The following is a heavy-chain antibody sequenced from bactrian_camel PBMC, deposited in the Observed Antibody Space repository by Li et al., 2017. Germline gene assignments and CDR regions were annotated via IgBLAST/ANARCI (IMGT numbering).Heavy chain of an antibody. Sequence: HVQLVESGGGSVQAGGSLRLSCAASGYIVMNYCMGWFRQAPGKEREGVATVDRDGRISVANSVKGRFTISKDNVKNTMDLEMNSLKPEDTGMYYCKSSRRSGERFCSFNTYWGQGTQVTVS. CDR1: GYIVMNYC. CDR3: KSSRRSGERFCSFNTY. J-gene: IGHJ4*01. V-gene: IGHV3S53*01. D-gene: IGHD2*01. CDR2: VDRDGRI.